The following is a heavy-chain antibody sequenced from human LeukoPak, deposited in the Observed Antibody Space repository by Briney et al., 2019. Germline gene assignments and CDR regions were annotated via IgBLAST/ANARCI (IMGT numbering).Heavy chain of an antibody. CDR1: GYSVSGYY. V-gene: IGHV1-2*02. D-gene: IGHD3-22*01. J-gene: IGHJ4*01. CDR2: INPSSGGT. Sequence: AASVKVSCKASGYSVSGYYVHWVRQTPGQGLEWMGWINPSSGGTYYTHNFQGRVTMTGDMSTSTAYMELSRLTSDDTAVYYCARDYIDNLESSGYITFEYWGQGTLVTVSS. CDR3: ARDYIDNLESSGYITFEY.